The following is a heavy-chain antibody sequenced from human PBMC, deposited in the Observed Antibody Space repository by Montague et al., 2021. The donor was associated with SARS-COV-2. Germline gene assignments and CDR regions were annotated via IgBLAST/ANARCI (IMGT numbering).Heavy chain of an antibody. D-gene: IGHD3-16*01. Sequence: SETLSLTCAVSGGSFSGYYWSWIRQPPEKGLEWIGEINKSGRTNNNPSLKSRVIISVDTSKNQFSLKLSSVTAADTAVYYCARGRRTGWGGTVSDELDVWGQGILVIVSS. CDR2: INKSGRT. J-gene: IGHJ4*01. CDR1: GGSFSGYY. V-gene: IGHV4-34*01. CDR3: ARGRRTGWGGTVSDELDV.